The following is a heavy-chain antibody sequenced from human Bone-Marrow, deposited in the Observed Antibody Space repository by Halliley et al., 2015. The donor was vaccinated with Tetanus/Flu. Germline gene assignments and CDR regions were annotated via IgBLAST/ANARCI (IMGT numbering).Heavy chain of an antibody. D-gene: IGHD1-7*01. Sequence: EWVSSISGTSSYIYSADSVKGRFTISRDNAKNSLFLQMDSLRAEDTAVYYCTRERELYFDYWGQGSLVTVSS. CDR3: TRERELYFDY. J-gene: IGHJ4*02. CDR2: ISGTSSYI. V-gene: IGHV3-21*01.